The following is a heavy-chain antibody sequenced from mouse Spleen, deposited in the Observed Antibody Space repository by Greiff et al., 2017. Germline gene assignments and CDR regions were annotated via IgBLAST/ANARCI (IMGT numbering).Heavy chain of an antibody. D-gene: IGHD1-1*01. J-gene: IGHJ1*01. CDR1: GYTFTDYY. V-gene: IGHV1-84*01. CDR2: IYPGSGNT. CDR3: ARYYYDGSYGYFDV. Sequence: QVQLQQSGPELVKPGASVKISCKASGYTFTDYYINWVKQRPGQGIEWIGWIYPGSGNTKYNEKFQGKATLTVDTSSSTAYMQLSSLTSEDSAVYFCARYYYDGSYGYFDVWGAGTTVTVSS.